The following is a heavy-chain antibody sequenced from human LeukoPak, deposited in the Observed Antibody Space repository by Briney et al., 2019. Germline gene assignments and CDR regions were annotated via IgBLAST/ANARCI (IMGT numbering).Heavy chain of an antibody. Sequence: GGTLRLSCAASGFTFSSYGMSWVRQAPGKGLEWVSAISGSGGSTYYADSVKGRFTISRDNSKNTLYLQMNSLRAEDTAVYYCARTRAVYYYYYYMDVWGKGTTVTISS. J-gene: IGHJ6*03. V-gene: IGHV3-23*01. CDR3: ARTRAVYYYYYYMDV. CDR2: ISGSGGST. CDR1: GFTFSSYG.